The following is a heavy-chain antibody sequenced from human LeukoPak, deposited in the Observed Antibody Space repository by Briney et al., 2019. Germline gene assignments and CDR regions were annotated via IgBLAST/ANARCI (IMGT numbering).Heavy chain of an antibody. Sequence: GGSLRLSCAASGFTVSSNYMSWVRQGPGKGLECVSVISNDGDTYYADSVKGRFTISRDTSKNTVSLQMNSLRAEDTSVYYCARGQRRHIDMAPSFDYWGQGTLVTVSS. D-gene: IGHD5-24*01. CDR2: ISNDGDT. V-gene: IGHV3-66*02. J-gene: IGHJ4*02. CDR1: GFTVSSNY. CDR3: ARGQRRHIDMAPSFDY.